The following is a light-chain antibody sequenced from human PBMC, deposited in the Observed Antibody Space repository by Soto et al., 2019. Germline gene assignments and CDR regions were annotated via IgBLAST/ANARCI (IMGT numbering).Light chain of an antibody. CDR2: EGS. CDR1: SSDVGSYNL. CDR3: CSYAGDSTYV. Sequence: QSALTQPASVSGSPGQSITISCTGTSSDVGSYNLVSWYQQHPGKAPKPMIYEGSKRPSEVSNRFSASKSGNTASLAISGLQAEDEADYYCCSYAGDSTYVFGSGTKVTVL. V-gene: IGLV2-23*01. J-gene: IGLJ1*01.